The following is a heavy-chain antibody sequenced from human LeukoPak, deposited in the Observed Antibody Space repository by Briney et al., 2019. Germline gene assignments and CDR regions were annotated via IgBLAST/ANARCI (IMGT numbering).Heavy chain of an antibody. D-gene: IGHD6-19*01. CDR3: AISPRDTYSSGWTRFDP. Sequence: GGSLRLSCAASRFTFSSYAMSWVRQAPGKGLEWVSAISGSGGSTYYADSVKGRFTISRDNSKNTLYLQMNSLRAEDTAVYYCAISPRDTYSSGWTRFDPWGQGTLVTVSS. CDR2: ISGSGGST. CDR1: RFTFSSYA. V-gene: IGHV3-23*01. J-gene: IGHJ5*02.